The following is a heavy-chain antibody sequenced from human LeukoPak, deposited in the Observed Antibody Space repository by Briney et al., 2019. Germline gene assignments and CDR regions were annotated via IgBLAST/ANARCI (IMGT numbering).Heavy chain of an antibody. J-gene: IGHJ4*02. CDR2: INHSGSI. V-gene: IGHV4-34*01. Sequence: SETLSLTCAVSDGPFSVYYWSWIRQSPGMGLEWIGEINHSGSINANPSLKSRVSMSVDTSKNQFSLRLNSATAADTAVYYCARRRRGRTNYFDNWGQGTLVTVSS. D-gene: IGHD1-14*01. CDR1: DGPFSVYY. CDR3: ARRRRGRTNYFDN.